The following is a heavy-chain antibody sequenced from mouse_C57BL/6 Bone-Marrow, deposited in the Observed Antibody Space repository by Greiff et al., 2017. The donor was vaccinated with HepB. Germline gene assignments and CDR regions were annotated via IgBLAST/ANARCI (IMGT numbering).Heavy chain of an antibody. Sequence: EVNVVESGEGLVKPGGSLKLSCAASGFTFSSYAMSWVRQTPEKRLEWVAYISSGGDYIYYADTVKGRFTISRDNARNTLYLQMSSLKSEDTAMYYCTRDFFYYYQYAMDYWGQGTSVTVSS. V-gene: IGHV5-9-1*02. CDR2: ISSGGDYI. CDR3: TRDFFYYYQYAMDY. CDR1: GFTFSSYA. J-gene: IGHJ4*01. D-gene: IGHD1-1*01.